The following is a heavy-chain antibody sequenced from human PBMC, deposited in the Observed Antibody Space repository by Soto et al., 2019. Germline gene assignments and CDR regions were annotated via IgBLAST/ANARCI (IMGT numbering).Heavy chain of an antibody. CDR2: ISYDGSNK. CDR1: GFTFSSYA. J-gene: IGHJ6*02. D-gene: IGHD3-3*01. Sequence: QVQLVESGGGVVQPGRSMRLSCAASGFTFSSYAMHWVRQAPGKGLEWVAVISYDGSNKYYADSVKGRFTISRDNSKNTLYLQMNSLRAEDTAVYYCARDGPKRFLEWSDYDYYGMDVGGQGTTVTVSS. V-gene: IGHV3-30-3*01. CDR3: ARDGPKRFLEWSDYDYYGMDV.